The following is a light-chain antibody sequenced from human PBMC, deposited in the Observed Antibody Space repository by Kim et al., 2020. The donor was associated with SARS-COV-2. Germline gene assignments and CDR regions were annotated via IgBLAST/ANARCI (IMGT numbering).Light chain of an antibody. J-gene: IGLJ1*01. Sequence: LTQPPSASGTPGQRVTISCSGSSSNIGSNYVYWYQQLPGTAPKLLIYRNNQRPSGVPDRFSGSKSGTSASLAISGLRSEDEADYYCAAWDDSLSGYVFGTGTQLTVL. CDR2: RNN. CDR3: AAWDDSLSGYV. CDR1: SSNIGSNY. V-gene: IGLV1-47*01.